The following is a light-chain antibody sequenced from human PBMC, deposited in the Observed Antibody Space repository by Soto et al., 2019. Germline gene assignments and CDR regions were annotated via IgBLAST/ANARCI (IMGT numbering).Light chain of an antibody. CDR2: DVS. CDR1: SSDVGGYNY. V-gene: IGLV2-14*03. J-gene: IGLJ2*01. CDR3: NSYTRSSTLI. Sequence: QSVLTQPASVSGSPGQSITISCTGTSSDVGGYNYVSWYQQHPGKAPKLIIYDVSNRPSGVSNRFSGSKSGNTASLTISGLQAEDEADYYCNSYTRSSTLIFGGGTKVTVL.